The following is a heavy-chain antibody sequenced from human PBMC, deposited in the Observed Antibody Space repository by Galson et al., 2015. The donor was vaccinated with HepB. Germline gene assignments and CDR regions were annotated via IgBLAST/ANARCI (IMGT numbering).Heavy chain of an antibody. CDR1: GFTFSSYS. CDR2: ITSSSSTI. Sequence: SLRLSCAASGFTFSSYSMNWVRQAPGKGLEWVSYITSSSSTIYYADSVKGRFTISRDNAKNSLYLQMNSLRVEDTAVYYCARPPRSNPGGVWGKGTTVTVSS. V-gene: IGHV3-48*01. D-gene: IGHD4-11*01. CDR3: ARPPRSNPGGV. J-gene: IGHJ6*04.